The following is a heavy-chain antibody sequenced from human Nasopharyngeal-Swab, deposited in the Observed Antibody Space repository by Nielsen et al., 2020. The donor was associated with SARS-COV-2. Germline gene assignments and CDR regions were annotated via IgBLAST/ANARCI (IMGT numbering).Heavy chain of an antibody. CDR1: GFIVSSTY. J-gene: IGHJ5*02. V-gene: IGHV3-11*01. D-gene: IGHD5-24*01. CDR2: ISSSSSTI. Sequence: GGSLKLSCAVSGFIVSSTYMSWVRQAPGKGLEWVSYISSSSSTIYYADSVRGRFTVSRDNAKNSLFLQMNSLRAEDTAVYFCAREGRDGAVSSWGQGTLVTVSS. CDR3: AREGRDGAVSS.